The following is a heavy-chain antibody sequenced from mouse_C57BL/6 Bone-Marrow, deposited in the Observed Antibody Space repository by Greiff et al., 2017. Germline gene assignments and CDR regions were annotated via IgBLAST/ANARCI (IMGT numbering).Heavy chain of an antibody. Sequence: EVQVVESGGDLVKPGGSLKLSCAASGFTFSSYGMSWVRQTPDKRLEWVATISSGGSYTYYPDSVKGRFTISRDNAKNYLYLQMSSLKSEDTAMYYCASSWDYWGQGTSVTVSS. CDR2: ISSGGSYT. V-gene: IGHV5-6*01. CDR1: GFTFSSYG. CDR3: ASSWDY. J-gene: IGHJ4*01.